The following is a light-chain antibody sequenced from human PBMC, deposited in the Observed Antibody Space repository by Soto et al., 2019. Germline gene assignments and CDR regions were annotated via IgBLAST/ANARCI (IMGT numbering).Light chain of an antibody. CDR2: AAS. Sequence: DIQMTQSPSSLSASVGDRVTITCRPSQSISSFLNWYQHRPGTAPKLLIYAASTLHSGVPSRFSGSGSGTDFTLTISSLQPEDFATYYCKQSFRSPYTFGQGTKLEIK. J-gene: IGKJ2*01. CDR3: KQSFRSPYT. CDR1: QSISSF. V-gene: IGKV1-39*01.